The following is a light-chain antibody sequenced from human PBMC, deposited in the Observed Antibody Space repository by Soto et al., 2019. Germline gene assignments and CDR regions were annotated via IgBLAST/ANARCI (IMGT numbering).Light chain of an antibody. V-gene: IGKV1-17*03. CDR3: QQYNNWPLT. Sequence: DIQMTQSPSAMSASVGDRVTITCRASQGINDNLAWFQQKPGQVPKRLIYGAFSLQRGVPSRFSGSGSGTEFTLTISSLQPEDSAVYYCQQYNNWPLTFGGGTKVEIK. J-gene: IGKJ4*01. CDR2: GAF. CDR1: QGINDN.